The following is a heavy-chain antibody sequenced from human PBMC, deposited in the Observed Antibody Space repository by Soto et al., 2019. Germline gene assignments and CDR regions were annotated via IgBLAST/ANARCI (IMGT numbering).Heavy chain of an antibody. J-gene: IGHJ4*02. CDR3: ARGRYGDY. D-gene: IGHD1-1*01. CDR2: ISAHNGNT. Sequence: QVHLVQSGAEVKKPGASVKVSCKASGCTFTSYGITWVRQAPGQGLEWMGWISAHNGNTDYAQKLQGRVIVTRDTSASTACMELRGLISDDTAVYYCARGRYGDYWGQGALVTVSS. V-gene: IGHV1-18*01. CDR1: GCTFTSYG.